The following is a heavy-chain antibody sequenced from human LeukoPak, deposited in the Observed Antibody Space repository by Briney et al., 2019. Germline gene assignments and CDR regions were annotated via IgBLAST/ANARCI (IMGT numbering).Heavy chain of an antibody. CDR3: AKDLWFDP. V-gene: IGHV3-23*01. J-gene: IGHJ5*02. Sequence: PGVSLRLSCGASGFTFRKNAISWVRQAPGRGLEWVSTISGSDDSTYYSDSVKGRFTISRDISKNILYLQMNCLRAEDTALYYCAKDLWFDPWGQGTLVTVSS. CDR1: GFTFRKNA. CDR2: ISGSDDST.